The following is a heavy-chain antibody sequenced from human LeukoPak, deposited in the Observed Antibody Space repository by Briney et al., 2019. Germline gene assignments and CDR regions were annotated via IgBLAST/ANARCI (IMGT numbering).Heavy chain of an antibody. CDR1: GFTFSSYA. CDR3: ANYRSRFGESNPQYFDY. J-gene: IGHJ4*02. V-gene: IGHV3-23*01. D-gene: IGHD3-10*01. CDR2: ISRSGGST. Sequence: PGGSLRLSCAASGFTFSSYAMSWVRQAPGKGLEWVSAISRSGGSTYYADSVKGRFTISRDNPKNTLYLQMNSLRAEDTAVYYCANYRSRFGESNPQYFDYWGQGTLVTVSS.